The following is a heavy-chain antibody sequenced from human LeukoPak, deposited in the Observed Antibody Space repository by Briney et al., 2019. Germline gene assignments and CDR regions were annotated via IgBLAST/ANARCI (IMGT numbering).Heavy chain of an antibody. CDR3: AKEGSGVRGSYYFDC. Sequence: GSLRLSCAASGFTFSSYGMHWVRQAPGKGLEWVAILWSDGNSKYYTDSVKGRFTISRDNSKNTLYLQMDSLRAEDTAVYYCAKEGSGVRGSYYFDCWGQGTLVTVSS. CDR2: LWSDGNSK. CDR1: GFTFSSYG. V-gene: IGHV3-33*06. D-gene: IGHD3-10*01. J-gene: IGHJ4*02.